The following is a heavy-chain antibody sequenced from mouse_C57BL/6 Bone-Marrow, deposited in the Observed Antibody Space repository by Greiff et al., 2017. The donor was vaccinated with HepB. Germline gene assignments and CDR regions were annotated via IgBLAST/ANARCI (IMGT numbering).Heavy chain of an antibody. D-gene: IGHD2-4*01. V-gene: IGHV1-5*01. J-gene: IGHJ1*03. CDR3: TNIYYEYDFYWYFDV. CDR1: GYTFTSYW. Sequence: EVQLQQSGTVLARPGASVKMSCKTSGYTFTSYWMHWVKQRTGQGLEWIGAIYPGNSDTSYNQKFKGKAKLTAVTSASTAYMELSSLTNEDSAVYYGTNIYYEYDFYWYFDVWGTGTTVTVSS. CDR2: IYPGNSDT.